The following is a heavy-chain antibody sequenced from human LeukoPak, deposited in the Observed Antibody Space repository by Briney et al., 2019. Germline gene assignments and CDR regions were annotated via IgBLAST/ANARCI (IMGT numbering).Heavy chain of an antibody. D-gene: IGHD6-13*01. CDR1: GFTFSSYG. V-gene: IGHV3-33*01. CDR3: ARTPAAGYYYYGMDV. J-gene: IGHJ6*02. Sequence: LPGGSLRLSCAASGFTFSSYGMHWVRQAPGKGLEWVAVIWYDGSNKYYADSVKGRFTISRDNSKNTLYLQMNSLRAEDTAVYYCARTPAAGYYYYGMDVWGQGTTVTVSS. CDR2: IWYDGSNK.